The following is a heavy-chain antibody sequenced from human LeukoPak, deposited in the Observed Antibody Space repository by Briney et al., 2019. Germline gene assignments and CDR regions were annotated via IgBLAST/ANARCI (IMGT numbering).Heavy chain of an antibody. V-gene: IGHV1-2*02. CDR3: ARDLNSGGWTEVFII. CDR1: GYTFTGYY. Sequence: ASVKVSCKASGYTFTGYYMHWVRQAPGQGLEWMGWINPNSGDTNYSQKFQGRVSMTRDTSINTAYMELSRLTSDDTAVYYCARDLNSGGWTEVFIIWAQGTMFPSPQ. D-gene: IGHD6-19*01. CDR2: INPNSGDT. J-gene: IGHJ3*02.